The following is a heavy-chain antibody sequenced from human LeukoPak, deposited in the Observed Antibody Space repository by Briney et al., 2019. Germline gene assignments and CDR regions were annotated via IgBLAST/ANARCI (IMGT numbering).Heavy chain of an antibody. Sequence: PSETLSLTCTVSGGSISSGGYYWRWIRQHPGKGLEWIGYIYYSGSTYYNPSLKSRVTISVDTSKNQFSLKLSSVTAADTAVYYCARANFIKYSSGWTFDYWGQGTLVTVSS. CDR2: IYYSGST. V-gene: IGHV4-31*03. CDR1: GGSISSGGYY. CDR3: ARANFIKYSSGWTFDY. J-gene: IGHJ4*02. D-gene: IGHD6-19*01.